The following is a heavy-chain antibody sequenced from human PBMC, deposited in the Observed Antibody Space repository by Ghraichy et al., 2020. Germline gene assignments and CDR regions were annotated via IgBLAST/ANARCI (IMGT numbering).Heavy chain of an antibody. V-gene: IGHV4-59*08. CDR3: ARISEDWWSSGWHPNNWFDP. Sequence: SETLSLTCTVSGGSISSFYWSWIRQPPGKGLEWIGYIYYSGSTNYNPSLKSRVTMSLDMSKNQFSLKLSSVTAADTAVYYCARISEDWWSSGWHPNNWFDPWGQGTLVTVSS. CDR1: GGSISSFY. D-gene: IGHD6-19*01. CDR2: IYYSGST. J-gene: IGHJ5*02.